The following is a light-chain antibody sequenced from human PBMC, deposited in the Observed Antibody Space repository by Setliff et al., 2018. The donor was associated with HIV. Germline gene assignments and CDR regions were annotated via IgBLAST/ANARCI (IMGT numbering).Light chain of an antibody. CDR2: QAT. CDR3: CSNTGSNTYV. J-gene: IGLJ1*01. Sequence: QSVLTQPASVSGSPGQSITISCTGTSSDIGRYNLVSWYQQYPGKAPKLMIYQATKRPSGVSNRFSGSKSGNTASLTISGLHAEDEADYYCCSNTGSNTYVFGSGTKVTVL. V-gene: IGLV2-23*01. CDR1: SSDIGRYNL.